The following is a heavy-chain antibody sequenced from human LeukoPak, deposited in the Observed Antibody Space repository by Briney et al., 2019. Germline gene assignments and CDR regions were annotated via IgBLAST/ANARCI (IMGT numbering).Heavy chain of an antibody. J-gene: IGHJ5*02. CDR3: ARDLEGYCSSITCHNTWFDP. CDR2: INPKSGGT. V-gene: IGHV1-2*02. D-gene: IGHD2-2*02. Sequence: ASVKVSCKASGYTLTDHYMHWVRQAPGQGLEWMGWINPKSGGTNYAQKFQGRVTMTRDTSISTAYMELSGLRSDDTAVYYCARDLEGYCSSITCHNTWFDPWGQGTLVTVSS. CDR1: GYTLTDHY.